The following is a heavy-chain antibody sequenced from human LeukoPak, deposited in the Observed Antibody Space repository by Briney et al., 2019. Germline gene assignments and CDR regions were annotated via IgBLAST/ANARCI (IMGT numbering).Heavy chain of an antibody. J-gene: IGHJ4*02. CDR3: ARGSREQWLAHFDY. CDR2: IYYSGST. CDR1: GGSVSSGSYY. V-gene: IGHV4-61*01. Sequence: PSETLSLTCTVSGGSVSSGSYYWSWIRQPPGKGLEWIGYIYYSGSTNYNPSLKSRVTISVDTSKNQFSLKLSSVTAADTAVYYCARGSREQWLAHFDYWGQGTLVTVSS. D-gene: IGHD6-19*01.